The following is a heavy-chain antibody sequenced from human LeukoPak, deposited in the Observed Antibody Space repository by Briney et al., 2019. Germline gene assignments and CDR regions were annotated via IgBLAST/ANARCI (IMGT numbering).Heavy chain of an antibody. Sequence: SGGSLRLSCAVSGFTFTNYWMSWARQSPGKGQEWVANIYLDGSRAYYVDSVKGRFTISRDNAKNSLFLQMNSLSAEDTAVYYCGRAGPVTKDHFMDVWGKGTTVTVSS. CDR3: GRAGPVTKDHFMDV. J-gene: IGHJ6*03. CDR2: IYLDGSRA. CDR1: GFTFTNYW. V-gene: IGHV3-7*01. D-gene: IGHD2-2*01.